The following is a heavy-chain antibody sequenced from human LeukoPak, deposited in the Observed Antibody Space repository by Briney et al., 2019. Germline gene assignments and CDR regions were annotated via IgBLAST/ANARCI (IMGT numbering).Heavy chain of an antibody. V-gene: IGHV4-38-2*02. J-gene: IGHJ4*02. D-gene: IGHD4-23*01. CDR1: GYSISSGHY. CDR3: ARAPFIQSDYGGSFDY. CDR2: IFHSGST. Sequence: SETLSLTCTVSGYSISSGHYWGWIRQPPGKGLEWIGAIFHSGSTYYNPSPKSRVTISVDTSKNQFSLKLTSVTAADTAAYYCARAPFIQSDYGGSFDYWGQGTLVTVSS.